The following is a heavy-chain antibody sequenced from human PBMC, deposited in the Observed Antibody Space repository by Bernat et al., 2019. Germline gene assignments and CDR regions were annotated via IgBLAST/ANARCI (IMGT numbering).Heavy chain of an antibody. J-gene: IGHJ6*03. CDR3: AIGGYDYIWGSYCYYYYYMDV. V-gene: IGHV4-34*01. CDR1: GGSFSGYY. CDR2: INHSGST. D-gene: IGHD3-16*01. Sequence: QVQLQQWGAGLLKPSETLSLTCAVYGGSFSGYYWSWIRQPPGKGLEWIGEINHSGSTNYNPSLKSRVTISVDTSKNQFSLKLSSVTAADTAVYYCAIGGYDYIWGSYCYYYYYMDVWGKGTTVTVSS.